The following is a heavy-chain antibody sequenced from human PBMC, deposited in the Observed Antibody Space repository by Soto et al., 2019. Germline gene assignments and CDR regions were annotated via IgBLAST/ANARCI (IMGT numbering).Heavy chain of an antibody. CDR1: GFTFSSYA. Sequence: GGSLRLSCAASGFTFSSYAITWVRLAPGKGLEWVSVISGSGGGTFYADSVKGRFTISRDNSKNTLYLQMNSLRAEDTAVYYCAKDRSSGWPDDAFDIWGQGTMVTVSS. CDR2: ISGSGGGT. CDR3: AKDRSSGWPDDAFDI. J-gene: IGHJ3*02. V-gene: IGHV3-23*01. D-gene: IGHD6-19*01.